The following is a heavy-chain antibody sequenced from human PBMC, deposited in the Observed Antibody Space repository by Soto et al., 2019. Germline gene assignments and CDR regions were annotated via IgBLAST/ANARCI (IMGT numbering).Heavy chain of an antibody. CDR3: AKDRLVDSSSWYTYSGSSNFDY. CDR2: ISGSGGST. J-gene: IGHJ4*02. V-gene: IGHV3-23*01. Sequence: GGSLRLSCAASGFTFSSYAMSWVRQAPGKGLEWVSAISGSGGSTYYADSVKGRFTISRDNSKNTLYLQMNSLRAEDTAVYYCAKDRLVDSSSWYTYSGSSNFDYWGQGTLVTVSS. D-gene: IGHD6-13*01. CDR1: GFTFSSYA.